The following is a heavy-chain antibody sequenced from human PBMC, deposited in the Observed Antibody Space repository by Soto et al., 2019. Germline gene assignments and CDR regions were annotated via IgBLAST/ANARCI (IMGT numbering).Heavy chain of an antibody. J-gene: IGHJ5*02. CDR2: INAGNGNT. CDR3: ARVEAAAGFDP. Sequence: ASVKVSCKASGYTFTSYAMHWARQAPGQRLEWMGWINAGNGNTKYSQKFQGRVTITRDTSASTAYMELSSLRSEDTAVYYCARVEAAAGFDPWGQGTLVTVSS. D-gene: IGHD6-13*01. V-gene: IGHV1-3*01. CDR1: GYTFTSYA.